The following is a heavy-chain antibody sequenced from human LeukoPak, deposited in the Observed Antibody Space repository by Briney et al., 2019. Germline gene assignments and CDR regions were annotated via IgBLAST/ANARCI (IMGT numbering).Heavy chain of an antibody. Sequence: GASLKISCKASGYRFTSCWISWVRQMPGKGLEWMGRIDPSDSYTNYSPSFQGHVTISADNSISTAYLQWNSLQASDTATYYCARRAYCGGDCSRDFDYWGQGTLVTVSS. D-gene: IGHD2-21*02. CDR2: IDPSDSYT. CDR1: GYRFTSCW. V-gene: IGHV5-10-1*01. CDR3: ARRAYCGGDCSRDFDY. J-gene: IGHJ4*02.